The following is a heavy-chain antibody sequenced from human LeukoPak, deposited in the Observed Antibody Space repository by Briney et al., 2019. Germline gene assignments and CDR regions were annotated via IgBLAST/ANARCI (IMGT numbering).Heavy chain of an antibody. CDR2: ISSSGSII. CDR1: GFIFSDYY. CDR3: ARDRFSGSYPLDY. J-gene: IGHJ4*02. D-gene: IGHD1-26*01. V-gene: IGHV3-11*01. Sequence: GGSLRLSCTTSGFIFSDYYMSWLRQAPGKGLKGVSYISSSGSIIYYADSVKGRFTISRDNAKNSLYLQMNSLRAEDTAVYYCARDRFSGSYPLDYWGQGTLVTVSS.